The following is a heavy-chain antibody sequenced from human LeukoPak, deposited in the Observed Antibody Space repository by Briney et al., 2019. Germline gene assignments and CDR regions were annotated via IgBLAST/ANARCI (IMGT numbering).Heavy chain of an antibody. CDR2: INSGGTPI. V-gene: IGHV3-48*03. CDR1: GFIFSNYE. D-gene: IGHD3-10*01. CDR3: AREGDITMVRGVTINAFDI. J-gene: IGHJ3*02. Sequence: GGSLRLSCAASGFIFSNYEMNWVRQAPGKGLEWISSINSGGTPIYYADSVKGRFTVSRDNVKNSVYLQMNSLRAEDTAVYYCAREGDITMVRGVTINAFDIWGQGTMVTVSS.